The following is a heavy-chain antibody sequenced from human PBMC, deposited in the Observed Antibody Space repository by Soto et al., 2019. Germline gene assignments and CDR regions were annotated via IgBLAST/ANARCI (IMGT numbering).Heavy chain of an antibody. V-gene: IGHV1-69*13. Sequence: SVKVSCKASGGTFXSYAISWVRQDPGQGLEWMGGIIPIFGTANYAQKFQGRVTITADESTSTAYMELSSLRSEDTAVYYCARGVLMVYARMAAFDIWGQGTMVTVS. D-gene: IGHD2-8*01. J-gene: IGHJ3*02. CDR3: ARGVLMVYARMAAFDI. CDR1: GGTFXSYA. CDR2: IIPIFGTA.